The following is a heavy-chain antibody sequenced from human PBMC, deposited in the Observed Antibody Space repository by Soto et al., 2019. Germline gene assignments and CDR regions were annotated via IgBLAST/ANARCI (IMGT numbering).Heavy chain of an antibody. J-gene: IGHJ5*02. Sequence: QLQLQESGPGLVKPSETLSLTCTVSGGSISSSNYYWGWIRQPPGKGLGWIGSIYYSGSTYYNPSLTSRVTISADTSKNQFSLRLSSVTAADTAVYYCATQEVGGSYVYTFDPWGQGTLVTVSS. CDR1: GGSISSSNYY. CDR2: IYYSGST. D-gene: IGHD1-26*01. CDR3: ATQEVGGSYVYTFDP. V-gene: IGHV4-39*01.